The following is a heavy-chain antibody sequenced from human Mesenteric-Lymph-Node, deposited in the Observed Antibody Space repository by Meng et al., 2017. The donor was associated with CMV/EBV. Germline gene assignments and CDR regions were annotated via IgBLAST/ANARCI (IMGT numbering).Heavy chain of an antibody. CDR2: IRYDGSNE. Sequence: GGSLRLSCAASGFIFSNYGMHWVRQAPGKGLECVSFIRYDGSNEYYADSLKGRFTISRDNSKNTVYLQMNSLRAEDTALYYCAKDGSGSFLHYWGQGTLVTVSS. D-gene: IGHD3-10*01. J-gene: IGHJ4*02. V-gene: IGHV3-30*02. CDR3: AKDGSGSFLHY. CDR1: GFIFSNYG.